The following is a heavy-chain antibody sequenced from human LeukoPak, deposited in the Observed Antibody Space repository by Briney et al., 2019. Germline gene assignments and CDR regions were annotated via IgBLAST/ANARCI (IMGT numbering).Heavy chain of an antibody. Sequence: ASVKVSCKASGYTFTGYYMHWVRQAPGQGLEWMGWINPNSGGTNYAQKFQGRVTMTRDTSISTAYMELSRLRSDDTAVYYCARSSSITMIVVVTGAEYFQHWGQGTLVTVSS. CDR3: ARSSSITMIVVVTGAEYFQH. CDR1: GYTFTGYY. V-gene: IGHV1-2*02. J-gene: IGHJ1*01. CDR2: INPNSGGT. D-gene: IGHD3-22*01.